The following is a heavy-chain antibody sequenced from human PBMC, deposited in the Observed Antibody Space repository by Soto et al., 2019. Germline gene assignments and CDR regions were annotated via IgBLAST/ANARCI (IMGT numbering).Heavy chain of an antibody. D-gene: IGHD3-10*01. CDR1: GDTFSFYT. V-gene: IGHV1-69*02. CDR3: ATSYGSGSSPFAS. CDR2: VNPILAMS. J-gene: IGHJ4*02. Sequence: QVQLVQSGAEVKKPGSSVKVSCKASGDTFSFYTLNWIRQAPGQGFEWVGRVNPILAMSSSAHKFQGRVSIFAAKPTGTASMELRSLRSDDTAVYYCATSYGSGSSPFASWGQGTLVTVSS.